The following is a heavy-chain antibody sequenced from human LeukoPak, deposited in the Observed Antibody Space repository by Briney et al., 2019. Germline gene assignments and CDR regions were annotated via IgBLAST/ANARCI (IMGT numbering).Heavy chain of an antibody. D-gene: IGHD6-19*01. J-gene: IGHJ2*01. V-gene: IGHV4-59*08. CDR2: IYYSGST. CDR3: ARPAVAGWYFDL. Sequence: SETLSLTCTVSGGSISSYYWSWIRQPPGKGLEWIGYIYYSGSTNYNPSLKSRVTISVDTSKNQFSLKLSSVTAADTAVYYCARPAVAGWYFDLWGRGTLVTVSS. CDR1: GGSISSYY.